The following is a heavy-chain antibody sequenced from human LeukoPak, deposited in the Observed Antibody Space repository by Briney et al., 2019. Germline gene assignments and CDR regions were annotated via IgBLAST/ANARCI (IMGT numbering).Heavy chain of an antibody. J-gene: IGHJ5*02. V-gene: IGHV3-53*05. D-gene: IGHD3-9*01. Sequence: GGSLRLSCAASGFTVSSNDMSWVRQAPGKGLEWVSLIYSGGSTYYAGSVKGRFTISRDNSKNTLYLQMNSLRAEDTAVYYCAKDPPYDILTGYYGNNWFDPWGRGTLVTVSS. CDR1: GFTVSSND. CDR3: AKDPPYDILTGYYGNNWFDP. CDR2: IYSGGST.